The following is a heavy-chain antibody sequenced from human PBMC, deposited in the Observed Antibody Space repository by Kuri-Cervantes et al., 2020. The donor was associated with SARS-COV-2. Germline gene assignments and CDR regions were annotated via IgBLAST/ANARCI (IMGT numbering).Heavy chain of an antibody. J-gene: IGHJ6*03. Sequence: LRLSCTVSGGSISSSSYHWGWIRQPPGKALEWLALIYWDDDKCYSPSLKSRLTITKDTSKNQVVLTMTNMDPVDTATYYCAHIRAGSMDVWGKGTTVTVSS. CDR2: IYWDDDK. CDR3: AHIRAGSMDV. V-gene: IGHV2-5*08. CDR1: GGSISSSSYH.